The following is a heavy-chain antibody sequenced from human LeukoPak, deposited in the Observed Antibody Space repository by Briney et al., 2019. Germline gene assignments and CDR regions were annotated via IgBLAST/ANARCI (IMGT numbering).Heavy chain of an antibody. V-gene: IGHV3-23*01. CDR2: ISGSGGST. J-gene: IGHJ4*02. Sequence: GGSLRLSCAASGFTFSSYAMSWVRQAPGKGLEWVSAISGSGGSTYYADSVKGRFTISRDNSKNTLYLQMNSLRAEDTAVYYCARDQYDSNGYFHGNDYWGQGIPVVVSS. CDR1: GFTFSSYA. D-gene: IGHD3-22*01. CDR3: ARDQYDSNGYFHGNDY.